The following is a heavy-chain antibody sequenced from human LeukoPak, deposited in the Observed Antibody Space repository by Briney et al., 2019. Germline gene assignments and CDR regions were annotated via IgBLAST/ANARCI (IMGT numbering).Heavy chain of an antibody. V-gene: IGHV3-74*01. D-gene: IGHD2-15*01. CDR3: ARDSSYPRNYCSGGSCPRGDWFDP. CDR1: GLTFSSYW. Sequence: SGGSLRLSCAASGLTFSSYWVHWVRQAPGKGLMWVSRIDTDGSTTNYADSVKGRFTISRDNAKNSLYLQMNSLRAEDTAVYYCARDSSYPRNYCSGGSCPRGDWFDPWGQGTLVTVSS. CDR2: IDTDGSTT. J-gene: IGHJ5*02.